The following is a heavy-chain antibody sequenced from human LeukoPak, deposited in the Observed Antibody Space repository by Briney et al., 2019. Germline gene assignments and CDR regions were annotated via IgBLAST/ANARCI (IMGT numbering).Heavy chain of an antibody. CDR1: GGTFSSYA. CDR2: ISYDGSNK. CDR3: ARDQRWYDDAFDI. J-gene: IGHJ3*02. V-gene: IGHV3-30*04. Sequence: SCKASGGTFSSYAMHWVRQAPGKGLEWVAVISYDGSNKYYADSVKGRFTISRDNSKNTLYLQMNSLRAEDTAVYYCARDQRWYDDAFDIWGQGTMVTVSS. D-gene: IGHD6-13*01.